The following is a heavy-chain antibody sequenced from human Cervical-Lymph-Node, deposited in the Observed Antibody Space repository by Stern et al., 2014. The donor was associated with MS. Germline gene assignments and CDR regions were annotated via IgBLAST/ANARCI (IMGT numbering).Heavy chain of an antibody. D-gene: IGHD4-11*01. CDR3: VRGLPPPYIMDV. J-gene: IGHJ6*02. Sequence: MQLVESGGGLVKPGGSLRLSCAASGFSFSDYYMTWIRQAPGKWLEWVSYISNSGRTIFYADSVKGRFTVTRDNAKNSLYLQMNSLRGDDTAVYYCVRGLPPPYIMDVWGQGTTVTVSS. CDR2: ISNSGRTI. CDR1: GFSFSDYY. V-gene: IGHV3-11*01.